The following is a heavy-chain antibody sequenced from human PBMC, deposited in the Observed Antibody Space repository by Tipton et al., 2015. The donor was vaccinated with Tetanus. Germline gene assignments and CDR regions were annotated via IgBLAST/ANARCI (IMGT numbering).Heavy chain of an antibody. Sequence: QLVQSGGEVKKPGASLKISCKGSRYIFNNYWIGWVRQKPGKGLEWMGIIYPGDSDTRYSPSFQGQVTTSVDKSINTAYLQWSSLKASDPSMFYCARAHCTDGVCNFDFWGQGALVSFAS. D-gene: IGHD2-8*01. CDR2: IYPGDSDT. CDR1: RYIFNNYW. V-gene: IGHV5-51*01. CDR3: ARAHCTDGVCNFDF. J-gene: IGHJ4*02.